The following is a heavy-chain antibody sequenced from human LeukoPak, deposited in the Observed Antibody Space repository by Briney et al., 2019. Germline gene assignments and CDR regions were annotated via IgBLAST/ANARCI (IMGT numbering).Heavy chain of an antibody. V-gene: IGHV4-38-2*02. CDR3: ARATYYDYWSGMGAFDI. Sequence: SETLSLTCTVSGYSISSGSSWGWIRQSPGKGLECIGTIYHSGNTYYNPSLKSRATVSVNTSKNQFSLNPTSVTAADTAVYFCARATYYDYWSGMGAFDIWGQGTVVTASS. CDR2: IYHSGNT. J-gene: IGHJ3*02. CDR1: GYSISSGSS. D-gene: IGHD3-3*01.